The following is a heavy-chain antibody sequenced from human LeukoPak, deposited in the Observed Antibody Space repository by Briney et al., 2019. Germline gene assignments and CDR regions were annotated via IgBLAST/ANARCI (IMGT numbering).Heavy chain of an antibody. CDR2: ISYDGSNK. V-gene: IGHV3-30*01. CDR1: GFTFSGYA. D-gene: IGHD6-13*01. Sequence: GGSLRLSCAASGFTFSGYAMHWVRQAPGKGLEWVAVISYDGSNKYYADSVKGRFTISRDNSKNTLYLQMNSLRAEDTAVYYCARAEPDSSSWYTVLDYWGQGTLVTVSS. CDR3: ARAEPDSSSWYTVLDY. J-gene: IGHJ4*02.